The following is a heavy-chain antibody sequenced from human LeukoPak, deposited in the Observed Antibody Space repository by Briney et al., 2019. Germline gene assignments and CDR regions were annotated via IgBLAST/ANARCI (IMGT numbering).Heavy chain of an antibody. Sequence: GGSLRLSCAASGFTFSSYAMSWVRQAPGKGLEWVSAISGSGGSTYYADSVKGRFTISRDNSKNTLYLQMNSLRAEDTAVYYCAKDITLRVWNGLGWFDPWGQGTPVTVSS. J-gene: IGHJ5*02. CDR3: AKDITLRVWNGLGWFDP. CDR1: GFTFSSYA. V-gene: IGHV3-23*01. D-gene: IGHD3-22*01. CDR2: ISGSGGST.